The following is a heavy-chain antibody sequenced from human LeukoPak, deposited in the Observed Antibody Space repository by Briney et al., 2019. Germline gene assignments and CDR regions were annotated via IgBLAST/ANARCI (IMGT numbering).Heavy chain of an antibody. Sequence: GASVKVSRKASGYTFTSYGISWVRQAPGQGLEWMGWISAYNGNTNYARKLQGRVTMTTDTSTSTAYMELRSLRSDDTAVYYCARASAVASLVVPDYWGQGTLVTVSS. CDR1: GYTFTSYG. CDR3: ARASAVASLVVPDY. D-gene: IGHD6-19*01. V-gene: IGHV1-18*01. CDR2: ISAYNGNT. J-gene: IGHJ4*02.